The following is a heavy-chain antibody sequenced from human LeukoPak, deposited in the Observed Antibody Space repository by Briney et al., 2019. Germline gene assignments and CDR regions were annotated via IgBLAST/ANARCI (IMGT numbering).Heavy chain of an antibody. CDR1: GFTFDDYA. Sequence: PGGSLRLSSAASGFTFDDYAMSWFRQAPGKGLEWVGFIRGKPYGETTEYAASVQGRFTISRDDSESTTYLQLNSLKTEDTAVYYCTRGSDTIFGVARDGFDSWGQGTLVTVSS. CDR3: TRGSDTIFGVARDGFDS. D-gene: IGHD3-3*01. V-gene: IGHV3-49*03. CDR2: IRGKPYGETT. J-gene: IGHJ4*02.